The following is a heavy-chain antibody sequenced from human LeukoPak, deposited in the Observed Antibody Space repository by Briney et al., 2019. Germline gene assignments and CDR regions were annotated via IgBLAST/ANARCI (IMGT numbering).Heavy chain of an antibody. V-gene: IGHV5-51*01. CDR2: IYPGDSDT. CDR3: ARVRWYNWNYREYYFDY. J-gene: IGHJ4*02. CDR1: GYSFTSYW. Sequence: KPGESLKISCKGSGYSFTSYWIGWVRQMPGKGLEWMGIIYPGDSDTRYSPSFQGQVTISADKSISTAYLQWSSLKDSDTAMYYCARVRWYNWNYREYYFDYWGQGTLVTVSS. D-gene: IGHD1-7*01.